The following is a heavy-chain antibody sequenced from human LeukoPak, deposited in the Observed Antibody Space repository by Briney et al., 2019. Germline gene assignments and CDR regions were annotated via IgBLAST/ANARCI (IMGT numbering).Heavy chain of an antibody. V-gene: IGHV1-69*13. D-gene: IGHD5-18*01. CDR3: ARKEGRGYSSDP. J-gene: IGHJ5*02. Sequence: ASVTVSCTASGGTFSSYAISWVRQAPGQGLEWMGGIIPIFGTANYAQKFQGRVTITADESTSTAYMELSSLRSEDTAAYYCARKEGRGYSSDPWGQGTLVTVSS. CDR1: GGTFSSYA. CDR2: IIPIFGTA.